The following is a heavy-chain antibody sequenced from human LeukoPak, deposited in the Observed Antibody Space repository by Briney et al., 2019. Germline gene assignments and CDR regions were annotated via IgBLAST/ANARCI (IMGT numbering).Heavy chain of an antibody. D-gene: IGHD2-8*02. J-gene: IGHJ4*02. V-gene: IGHV3-23*01. CDR2: ISGSGGST. Sequence: GGSLRLSCVVSGLTLSNYGMSWVRQAPGKGLEWVAGISGSGGSTNYADSVKGRFTISRDTPKNTQYLQMNRLRAEDTAVYFCAKRGGVNRVIRVEFHKDAYYFDAWGQGAMVTVSS. CDR1: GLTLSNYG. CDR3: AKRGGVNRVIRVEFHKDAYYFDA.